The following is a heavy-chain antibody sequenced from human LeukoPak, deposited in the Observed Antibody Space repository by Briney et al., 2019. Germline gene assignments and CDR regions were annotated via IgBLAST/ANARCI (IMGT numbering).Heavy chain of an antibody. D-gene: IGHD3-3*01. CDR1: GYTFTSYD. J-gene: IGHJ4*02. CDR3: AFVDFWSASRPE. CDR2: MNPNSGNT. V-gene: IGHV1-8*01. Sequence: VASVKVSCKASGYTFTSYDINWVRQATGQGLEWMGWMNPNSGNTGYAQKFQGRVTMTRNTSISTAYMELSSLRSEDTAVYYCAFVDFWSASRPEWGQGTLVTVSS.